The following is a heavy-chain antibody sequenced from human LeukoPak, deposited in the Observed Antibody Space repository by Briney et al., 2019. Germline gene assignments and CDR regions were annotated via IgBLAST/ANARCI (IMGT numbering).Heavy chain of an antibody. CDR2: INPNSGGT. D-gene: IGHD3-3*01. Sequence: ASVKVSCKASGYTFTGYYMHWVRQAPGQGLEWMGWINPNSGGTNYAQKFQDRVTMTRDTPISTAYMELSRLRSDDTAVYYCARGPPARYDFWSGGNYYYHMDVWGKGATVTVSS. J-gene: IGHJ6*03. V-gene: IGHV1-2*02. CDR3: ARGPPARYDFWSGGNYYYHMDV. CDR1: GYTFTGYY.